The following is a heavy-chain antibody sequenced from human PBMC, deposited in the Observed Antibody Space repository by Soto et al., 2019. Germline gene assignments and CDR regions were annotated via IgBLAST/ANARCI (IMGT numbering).Heavy chain of an antibody. D-gene: IGHD7-27*01. Sequence: SETLSLTCSVSGDSISNLDYFWAWIRQPPGQALEYIGYIYKSATTYYNPSFESRVAISVDTSKSQFSLNVTSVTAADTAVYFCARGRYCLTGRCFPNWFDSWGQGAMVTVSS. J-gene: IGHJ5*01. CDR3: ARGRYCLTGRCFPNWFDS. CDR2: IYKSATT. CDR1: GDSISNLDYF. V-gene: IGHV4-30-4*01.